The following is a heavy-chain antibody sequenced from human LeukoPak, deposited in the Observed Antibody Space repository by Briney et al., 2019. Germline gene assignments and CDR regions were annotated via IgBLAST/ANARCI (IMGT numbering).Heavy chain of an antibody. CDR1: GFTVSDAW. CDR3: AKGVKVPLLRYFSYYMDV. V-gene: IGHV3-15*01. D-gene: IGHD3-9*01. CDR2: FKSKTNGGTT. Sequence: GGSLRLSCAASGFTVSDAWMNWVRQVPGKGLEWIGLFKSKTNGGTTDYAAPVKGRFTISRDNSKNTLYLQMNSLRAEDTAVYYCAKGVKVPLLRYFSYYMDVWGKGTTVTISS. J-gene: IGHJ6*03.